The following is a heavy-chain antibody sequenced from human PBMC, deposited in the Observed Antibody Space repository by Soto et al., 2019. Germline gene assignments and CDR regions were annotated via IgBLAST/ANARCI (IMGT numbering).Heavy chain of an antibody. D-gene: IGHD2-21*02. Sequence: QLQLQESGPGLVKPSETLSLTCTVSGGSISSSSYYWGWIRQPPGKGLEWIGSIYYSGSTYYNPSLKRRVTISVDTSKNQFSLKLSSVTAADTAVYYCARQSSGGDSPFDYWGQGTLVTVSS. CDR1: GGSISSSSYY. CDR2: IYYSGST. J-gene: IGHJ4*02. V-gene: IGHV4-39*01. CDR3: ARQSSGGDSPFDY.